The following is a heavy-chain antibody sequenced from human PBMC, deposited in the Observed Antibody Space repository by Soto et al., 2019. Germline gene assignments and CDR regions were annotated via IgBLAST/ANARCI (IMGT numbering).Heavy chain of an antibody. CDR3: AAGVDY. CDR1: GFTFTSSA. Sequence: QMQLVQSGPEVKKPGTSVKVSCKASGFTFTSSAVQWVRQARGQRLEWIGWIVVGSGKTNYAQKFQERVTITRDMTACTPYMELSSLRSVDTDVYYWAAGVDYWGQGTLVTVSS. V-gene: IGHV1-58*01. CDR2: IVVGSGKT. J-gene: IGHJ4*02.